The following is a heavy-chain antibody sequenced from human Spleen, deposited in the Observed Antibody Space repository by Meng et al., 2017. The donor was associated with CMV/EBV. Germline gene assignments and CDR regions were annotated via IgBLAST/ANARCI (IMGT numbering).Heavy chain of an antibody. CDR2: INHSGST. CDR3: ARGRIAAAGFFDY. V-gene: IGHV4-34*01. J-gene: IGHJ4*02. CDR1: GGSFSGYY. Sequence: QVQLQQWGAGLLKPSAALSLTCAVYGGSFSGYYWSWIRQPPGKGLEWIGEINHSGSTNYNPSLKSRVTISVDTSKNQFSLKLSSVTAADTAVYYCARGRIAAAGFFDYWGQGTLVTVSS. D-gene: IGHD6-13*01.